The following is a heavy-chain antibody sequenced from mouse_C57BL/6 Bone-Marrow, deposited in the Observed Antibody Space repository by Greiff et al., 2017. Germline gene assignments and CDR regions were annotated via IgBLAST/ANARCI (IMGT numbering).Heavy chain of an antibody. Sequence: DVKLVESGPGLAKPSQTLSLSCSVTGYSITSDYWNWIRKFPGNKLEYMGYISYSGSTYYNPSLKSRNSITRDTSKNQYYLQLNSVTTEDTATYYCARGHYYGSSYAMDYWGQGTSVTVSS. V-gene: IGHV3-8*01. CDR1: GYSITSDY. J-gene: IGHJ4*01. CDR3: ARGHYYGSSYAMDY. D-gene: IGHD1-1*01. CDR2: ISYSGST.